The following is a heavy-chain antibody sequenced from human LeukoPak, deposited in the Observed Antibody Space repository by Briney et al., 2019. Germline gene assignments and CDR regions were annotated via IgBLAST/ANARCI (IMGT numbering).Heavy chain of an antibody. CDR1: GYTLTELS. V-gene: IGHV1-24*01. J-gene: IGHJ5*02. Sequence: ASVKVSCKVSGYTLTELSMHWVRQAPGKGLEWMGGFDPEDGETIYAQKFQGRVTMTEDTSTDTAYMELSSLRSEDTAVYYCATAAKYYYDSSGYDRRIIFGDWFDPWGQGTLVTVSS. D-gene: IGHD3-22*01. CDR3: ATAAKYYYDSSGYDRRIIFGDWFDP. CDR2: FDPEDGET.